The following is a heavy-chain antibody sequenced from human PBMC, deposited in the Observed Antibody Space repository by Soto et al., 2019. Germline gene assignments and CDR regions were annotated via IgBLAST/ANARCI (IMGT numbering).Heavy chain of an antibody. Sequence: GGSLRLSCAASGFTFSNYNMNWVRQAPGKGLERVSSISSTGTYTYYADSVTGRFTISRDNAKNSLYLQMNSLRAEDTAVYYCARWGGSCSGGSCEYYYYYGIDVWGQGTTVTVSS. CDR2: ISSTGTYT. D-gene: IGHD2-15*01. J-gene: IGHJ6*02. CDR3: ARWGGSCSGGSCEYYYYYGIDV. V-gene: IGHV3-21*01. CDR1: GFTFSNYN.